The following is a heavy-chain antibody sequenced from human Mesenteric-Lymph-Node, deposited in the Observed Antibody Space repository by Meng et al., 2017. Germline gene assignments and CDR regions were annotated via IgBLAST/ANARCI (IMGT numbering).Heavy chain of an antibody. D-gene: IGHD3-10*01. CDR3: AGDKALLWDLEYAFDI. V-gene: IGHV1-24*01. CDR1: GYTLTELS. CDR2: FDPEDGET. J-gene: IGHJ3*02. Sequence: ASVKVSRKVSGYTLTELSMHWVRQAPGKGLEWMGGFDPEDGETIYAQKFQGRVTITANESTSTAYMELNSLRAEDTAVYYCAGDKALLWDLEYAFDIWGQGTMVTVSS.